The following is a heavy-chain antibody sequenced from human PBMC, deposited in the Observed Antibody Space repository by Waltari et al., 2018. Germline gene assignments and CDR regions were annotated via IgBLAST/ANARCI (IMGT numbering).Heavy chain of an antibody. V-gene: IGHV1-2*02. J-gene: IGHJ6*02. CDR3: ARASTRTYYYYGMDV. CDR2: IIPNSGGT. CDR1: GGTFSSYA. Sequence: QVQLVQSGAEVKKPGSSVKVSCKASGGTFSSYAISWVRQAPGQGLEWMGGIIPNSGGTNYAQKFQGRVTMTRDTSISTAYMELSRLRSDDTAVYYCARASTRTYYYYGMDVWGQGTTVTVSS. D-gene: IGHD2-2*01.